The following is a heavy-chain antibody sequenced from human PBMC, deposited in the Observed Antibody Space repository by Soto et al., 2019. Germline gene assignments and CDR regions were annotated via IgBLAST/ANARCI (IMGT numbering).Heavy chain of an antibody. D-gene: IGHD6-19*01. Sequence: GESLQISCPASGYTFSGHWISWVRQVPGKGLPWMGNIDPSDSYINYNPAFRGHVTFSVDKSSSTAYLHWRSLGPSDTAIYYCARHGAAIWLGYWGQGTLVTVSS. CDR1: GYTFSGHW. CDR2: IDPSDSYI. CDR3: ARHGAAIWLGY. J-gene: IGHJ4*02. V-gene: IGHV5-10-1*01.